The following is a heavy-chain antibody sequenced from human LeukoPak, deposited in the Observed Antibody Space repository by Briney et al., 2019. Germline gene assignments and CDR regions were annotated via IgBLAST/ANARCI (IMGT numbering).Heavy chain of an antibody. CDR3: ARGIIRGPAYYDFWSGYVGFDY. V-gene: IGHV4-34*01. CDR1: GGSFSGYY. J-gene: IGHJ4*02. Sequence: SETLSLTCAVYGGSFSGYYWSWIRQPPGKGLEWIGEINHSGSTNYNPSLKSRVTISVDTSKNQFSLKLSSVTAADTAVYYCARGIIRGPAYYDFWSGYVGFDYWGQGTLVTVSS. D-gene: IGHD3-3*01. CDR2: INHSGST.